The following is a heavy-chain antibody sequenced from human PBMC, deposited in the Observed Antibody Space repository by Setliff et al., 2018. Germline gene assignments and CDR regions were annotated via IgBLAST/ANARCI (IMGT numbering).Heavy chain of an antibody. Sequence: GGSLRLSCGASGFTFSTHAMHWVRQAPGKGLEWVAMIWSDGINKFYGGPVKGRFIVSRDNSKNTVFLQMNDLRVEDTAVYYCARTCSGSGCYAGLESWGQGTPVTVSS. J-gene: IGHJ4*02. V-gene: IGHV3-33*03. CDR1: GFTFSTHA. CDR3: ARTCSGSGCYAGLES. CDR2: IWSDGINK. D-gene: IGHD2-15*01.